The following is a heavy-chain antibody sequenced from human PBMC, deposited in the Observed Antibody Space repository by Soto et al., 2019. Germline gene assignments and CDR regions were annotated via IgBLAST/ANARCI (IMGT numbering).Heavy chain of an antibody. CDR1: GVTFCSYC. D-gene: IGHD3-10*02. Sequence: HHGGSLRLSCAASGVTFCSYCMNWVRQAPGKGLEWVSYISSSGSVIYYADSVKGRFTISRDNAKNSLYLQMNSLRAEDTAVYYCARDYSVRTSRNYWYFDLWGRGTLVTVSS. J-gene: IGHJ2*01. CDR3: ARDYSVRTSRNYWYFDL. V-gene: IGHV3-48*01. CDR2: ISSSGSVI.